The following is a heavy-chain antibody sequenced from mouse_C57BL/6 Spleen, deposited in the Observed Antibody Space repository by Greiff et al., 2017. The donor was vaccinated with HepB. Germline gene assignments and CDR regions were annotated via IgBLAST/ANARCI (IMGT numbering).Heavy chain of an antibody. CDR3: ARMDYGNSFAY. J-gene: IGHJ3*01. D-gene: IGHD2-1*01. Sequence: QVQLQQSGPGLVQPSQSLSITCTVSGFSLTSYGVHWVRQSPGKGLEWLGVIWSGGSTDYNAAFISRLSISKDNSKSQVFFKMNSLQADDTAIYYCARMDYGNSFAYWGQGTLVTVSA. CDR2: IWSGGST. CDR1: GFSLTSYG. V-gene: IGHV2-2*01.